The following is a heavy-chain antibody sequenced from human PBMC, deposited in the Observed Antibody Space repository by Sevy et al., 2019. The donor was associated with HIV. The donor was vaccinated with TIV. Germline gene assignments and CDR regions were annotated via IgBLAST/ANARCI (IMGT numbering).Heavy chain of an antibody. V-gene: IGHV1-3*01. CDR2: ISGDNGYT. Sequence: ASVKVSCKASGYTFTDFAVHWVRQAPGQRLEWMGWISGDNGYTKYSQKFQGRVTISRDTSASTAYMELSSLLSEDTAVYYCARSPAWHGDYYYFDYWGQGSSVTVSS. J-gene: IGHJ4*02. CDR3: ARSPAWHGDYYYFDY. CDR1: GYTFTDFA. D-gene: IGHD4-17*01.